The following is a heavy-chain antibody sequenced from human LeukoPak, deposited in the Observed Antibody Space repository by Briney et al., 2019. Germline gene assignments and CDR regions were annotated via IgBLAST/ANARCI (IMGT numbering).Heavy chain of an antibody. V-gene: IGHV3-9*03. Sequence: GRSLRLSCAASGFTFADYAMHWVRQAPGEGLEWVSGISWNSGSIDYADSVKGRFTISRDNAQNSLYLQMNNLRTDDMALYFCTKGSRSGWYLDAFDIWGQGTMVTVSS. CDR2: ISWNSGSI. J-gene: IGHJ3*02. CDR1: GFTFADYA. D-gene: IGHD6-19*01. CDR3: TKGSRSGWYLDAFDI.